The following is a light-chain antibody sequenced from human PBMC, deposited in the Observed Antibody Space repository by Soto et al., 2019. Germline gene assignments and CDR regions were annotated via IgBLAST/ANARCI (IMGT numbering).Light chain of an antibody. V-gene: IGKV3-11*01. CDR2: DAS. Sequence: EIVLTRSPAILSLSPGERATLSCRASQSVSSYLAWYQQKPGQAPRLLIYDASNRATGIPARFSGSGSGTDFTLTISSLEPEDFAVYYCQQRSNWPLTFGGGTKVEIK. CDR3: QQRSNWPLT. CDR1: QSVSSY. J-gene: IGKJ4*01.